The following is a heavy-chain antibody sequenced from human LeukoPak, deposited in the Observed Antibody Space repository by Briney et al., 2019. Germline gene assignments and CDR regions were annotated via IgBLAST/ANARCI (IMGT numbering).Heavy chain of an antibody. D-gene: IGHD3-3*01. CDR3: ARGGVYDFRFDP. Sequence: GGSLRLSCAASGFTFSSYSMNWVRQAPGKGLEWVSSISSSSSYIYYADSVKGRFTISRDNANNSLFLQLNSLRPEDTAVYYCARGGVYDFRFDPWGRGTLVTVSS. V-gene: IGHV3-21*01. CDR2: ISSSSSYI. CDR1: GFTFSSYS. J-gene: IGHJ5*02.